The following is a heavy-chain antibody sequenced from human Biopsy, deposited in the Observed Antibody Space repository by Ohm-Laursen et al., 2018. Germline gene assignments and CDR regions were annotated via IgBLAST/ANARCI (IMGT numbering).Heavy chain of an antibody. CDR1: GFTFSNYG. Sequence: SLRLSCSASGFTFSNYGMHWVRQAPGKGLEWLAVICYDGSNKYYGDSVQDRFTISRDNSKNTVYLQMNSLRAEDTAIYYCARDSTINTVTTADYWGQGTLVTVSS. CDR2: ICYDGSNK. V-gene: IGHV3-33*01. CDR3: ARDSTINTVTTADY. J-gene: IGHJ4*02. D-gene: IGHD4-11*01.